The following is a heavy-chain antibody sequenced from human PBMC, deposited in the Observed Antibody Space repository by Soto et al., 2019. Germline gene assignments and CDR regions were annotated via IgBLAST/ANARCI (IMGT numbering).Heavy chain of an antibody. CDR2: FIPIFGTA. J-gene: IGHJ6*02. V-gene: IGHV1-69*12. CDR1: GGTFSSYA. Sequence: QVQLVQSGAEVKKPGSSVKVSCKASGGTFSSYAISWVRQAPGQGLEWMGGFIPIFGTADYAQKFQGRVQVAADEATSTASMELSSLRSEDTAVYYCARGLAGTTLAYGMDVWGQGTTVTVSS. CDR3: ARGLAGTTLAYGMDV. D-gene: IGHD1-7*01.